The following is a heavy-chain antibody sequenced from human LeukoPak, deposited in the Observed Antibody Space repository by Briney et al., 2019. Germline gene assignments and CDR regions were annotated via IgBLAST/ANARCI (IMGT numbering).Heavy chain of an antibody. D-gene: IGHD5-12*01. CDR2: INAGGTTT. CDR3: VVVVDPPGSDGFDV. CDR1: GFTFGNSR. Sequence: HTGGSLRLSCAASGFTFGNSRVHWVRQAPGKGLVWVSLINAGGTTTTYAASVKGRFTISRDNARNTVSLQTNSLTIEATPVYYCVVVVDPPGSDGFDVWGQGTMIAVSS. J-gene: IGHJ3*01. V-gene: IGHV3-74*01.